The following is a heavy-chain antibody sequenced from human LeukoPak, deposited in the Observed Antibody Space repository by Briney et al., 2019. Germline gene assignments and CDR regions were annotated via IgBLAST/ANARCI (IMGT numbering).Heavy chain of an antibody. D-gene: IGHD3-9*01. CDR1: GFTFSDYY. V-gene: IGHV3-11*04. CDR2: ISSSGSTI. CDR3: ARDQSADYDILTGSFDY. J-gene: IGHJ4*02. Sequence: GGSLRLSCAASGFTFSDYYMSWIRQAPGKGLEWVSYISSSGSTIYYADSVKGRFTISRDNAKNSLYLQMNSLRAEDTAVYYCARDQSADYDILTGSFDYWGQGTLVTVSS.